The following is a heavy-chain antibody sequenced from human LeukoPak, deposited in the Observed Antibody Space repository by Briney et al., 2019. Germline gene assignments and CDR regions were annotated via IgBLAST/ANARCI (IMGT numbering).Heavy chain of an antibody. J-gene: IGHJ4*02. CDR3: ARGVHNYGNFDF. CDR1: GYTFTSYY. Sequence: ASVKVSCKASGYTFTSYYMHWVRQAPGQGLEWMGVINPSGGSTNYAQKFQGRVTMTSDTSTSTVYMELRSLRSEDTAVYSCARGVHNYGNFDFWGQGTLVTVSS. V-gene: IGHV1-46*01. D-gene: IGHD5-18*01. CDR2: INPSGGST.